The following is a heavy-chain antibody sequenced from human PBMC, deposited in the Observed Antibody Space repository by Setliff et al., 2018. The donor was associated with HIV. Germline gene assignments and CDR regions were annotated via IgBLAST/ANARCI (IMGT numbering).Heavy chain of an antibody. D-gene: IGHD3-3*01. CDR1: GGSISSGSYY. Sequence: SETLSLTCTVSGGSISSGSYYWSWIRQPAGKGLEWIGRIYTSGSTNYNPSLKNRVTISVDTSKNQFSLKLSSVTAADTAVYYCAGSWSGYPLSFGYWGQGTLVTVSS. J-gene: IGHJ4*02. CDR2: IYTSGST. V-gene: IGHV4-61*02. CDR3: AGSWSGYPLSFGY.